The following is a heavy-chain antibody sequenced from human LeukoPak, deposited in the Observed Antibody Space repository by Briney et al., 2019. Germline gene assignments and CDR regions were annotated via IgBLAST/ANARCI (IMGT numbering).Heavy chain of an antibody. J-gene: IGHJ4*02. CDR1: GYTFTSYY. CDR2: INPSGGST. CDR3: ARDGSPYYSDSRGPIDY. Sequence: ASVKVSRKASGYTFTSYYMHWGRQAPGQGLEWMGIINPSGGSTSYAQKFQGRVTMTRDMSTSTVYMELSSLRSEDKAVYYCARDGSPYYSDSRGPIDYWGQGTLVTVSS. D-gene: IGHD3-22*01. V-gene: IGHV1-46*01.